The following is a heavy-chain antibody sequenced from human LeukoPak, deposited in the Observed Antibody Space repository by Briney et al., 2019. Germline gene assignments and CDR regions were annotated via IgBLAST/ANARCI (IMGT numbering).Heavy chain of an antibody. D-gene: IGHD3-3*02. CDR1: GFTFSSYG. J-gene: IGHJ5*02. CDR3: ARGNSITWYDQ. V-gene: IGHV3-30*03. CDR2: ISYDGSNK. Sequence: GGSMRLSCAASGFTFSSYGMHWVRQAPGKGLEWVAVISYDGSNKYYADSVRGRFTISRNNSKSMLYVQMNSLRVEDTAVYYCARGNSITWYDQWGPGTLVTVST.